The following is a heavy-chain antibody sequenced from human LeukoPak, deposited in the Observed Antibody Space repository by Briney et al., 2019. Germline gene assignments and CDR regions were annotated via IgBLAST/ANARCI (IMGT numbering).Heavy chain of an antibody. CDR3: ARASSSSSPHDY. D-gene: IGHD6-6*01. CDR1: GYTFTGYY. J-gene: IGHJ4*02. Sequence: ASVKVSCKASGYTFTGYYMHWVRQAPGQGLEWMGWINPNSGGTNYAQKFQGRVTMTRDTSISTAYMELSRLRSDDTAVYYCARASSSSSPHDYWGQGTLVTVSS. CDR2: INPNSGGT. V-gene: IGHV1-2*02.